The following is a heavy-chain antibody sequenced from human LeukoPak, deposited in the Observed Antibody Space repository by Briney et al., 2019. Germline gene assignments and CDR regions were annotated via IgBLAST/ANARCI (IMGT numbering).Heavy chain of an antibody. CDR1: GDSINSGSYY. Sequence: SETLSLTCTVSGDSINSGSYYWSWIRQPAGKGLEWIGRIYTRGNTNYNPSLKSRVTISIDTSKSQFSLNLSSVTAADTAVYYCARALFGLGSDYWGQGTLVTVSS. CDR3: ARALFGLGSDY. CDR2: IYTRGNT. D-gene: IGHD3/OR15-3a*01. J-gene: IGHJ4*02. V-gene: IGHV4-61*02.